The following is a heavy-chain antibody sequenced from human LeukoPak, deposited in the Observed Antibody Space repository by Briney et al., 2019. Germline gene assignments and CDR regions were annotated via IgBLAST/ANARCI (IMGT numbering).Heavy chain of an antibody. CDR1: GYTFTGYY. Sequence: GASVKVSCKASGYTFTGYYMHWVRQAPGQGLEWMGWINPNSGGTNYAQKFQGRVTMTRDTSISTAYMELSRLRSDDTAVYYCAGGVYYDILSFPDYWGQGTLVTVSS. CDR3: AGGVYYDILSFPDY. CDR2: INPNSGGT. V-gene: IGHV1-2*02. J-gene: IGHJ4*02. D-gene: IGHD3-9*01.